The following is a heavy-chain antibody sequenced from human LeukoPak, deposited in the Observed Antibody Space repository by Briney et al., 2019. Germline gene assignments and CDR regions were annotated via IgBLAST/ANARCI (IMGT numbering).Heavy chain of an antibody. CDR1: GFTFSSYA. D-gene: IGHD5-24*01. V-gene: IGHV3-64*01. J-gene: IGHJ4*02. CDR2: ISSNGGST. CDR3: ARGRDGYNYDY. Sequence: GGSLRLSCAGSGFTFSSYAMHWVRQAPGRGLEYVSVISSNGGSTYYANSVKGRFTISRDNSKNALYLQMGSLRAEDMAVYYCARGRDGYNYDYWGQGTLVTVSS.